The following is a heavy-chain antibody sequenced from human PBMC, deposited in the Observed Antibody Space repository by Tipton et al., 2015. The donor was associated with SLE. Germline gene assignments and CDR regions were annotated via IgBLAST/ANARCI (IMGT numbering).Heavy chain of an antibody. CDR3: ARGMVTWRGAIIGVDV. D-gene: IGHD2-21*02. CDR2: IYYNGRT. Sequence: TLSLTCNVSGGSISRSSYYWGWIRQPPGKGLEWIGNIYYNGRTYYNPSLKSRVTISVDTSKNQFSLALSSVIAADTAVYYCARGMVTWRGAIIGVDVWGQGTTVNVSS. CDR1: GGSISRSSYY. J-gene: IGHJ6*02. V-gene: IGHV4-39*07.